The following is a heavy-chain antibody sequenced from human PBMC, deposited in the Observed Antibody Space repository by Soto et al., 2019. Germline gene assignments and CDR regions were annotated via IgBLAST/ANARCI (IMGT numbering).Heavy chain of an antibody. D-gene: IGHD5-12*01. CDR1: GYTFTGYY. CDR3: VRGIVTTISGY. V-gene: IGHV1-2*02. J-gene: IGHJ4*02. Sequence: ASVKVSCKASGYTFTGYYIHWVRQAPGQGLEWMGWIHPNSGGTNYAQKFQGRVTMTGDTSINTAYMELSRLRSDDTAVYYCVRGIVTTISGYWGQGPLVTVSS. CDR2: IHPNSGGT.